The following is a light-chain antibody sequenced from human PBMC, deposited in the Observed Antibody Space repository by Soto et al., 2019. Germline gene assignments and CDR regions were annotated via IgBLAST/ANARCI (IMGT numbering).Light chain of an antibody. V-gene: IGLV2-8*01. CDR1: SSDGGGYNY. Sequence: QSVLTQPPSASGSPGQSVTISCTGTSSDGGGYNYVSWYQQHPGKAPKLMIYEVSKRPSGVPDRFSGSKSGNTASLTVSGLQAEDEADYYCGRWDSRLSTYVFGTGTKVTVL. CDR3: GRWDSRLSTYV. J-gene: IGLJ1*01. CDR2: EVS.